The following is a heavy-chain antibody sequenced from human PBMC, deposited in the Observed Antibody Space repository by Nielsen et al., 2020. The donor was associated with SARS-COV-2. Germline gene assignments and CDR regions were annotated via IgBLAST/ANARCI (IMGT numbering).Heavy chain of an antibody. D-gene: IGHD1-26*01. CDR3: AKKNARQWELLGDVFDY. Sequence: GESLKISCEASGFTFSSYGMHWVRQAPGKGLEWVAFIQYYGSDGYYADSVKGRFTVSRDNSKNTMFLQMNSLRVGDTAVYYCAKKNARQWELLGDVFDYWGRGTLVTVSS. CDR1: GFTFSSYG. V-gene: IGHV3-30*02. CDR2: IQYYGSDG. J-gene: IGHJ4*02.